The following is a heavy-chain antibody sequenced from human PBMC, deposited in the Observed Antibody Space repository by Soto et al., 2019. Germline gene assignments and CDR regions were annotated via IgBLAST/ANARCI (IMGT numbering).Heavy chain of an antibody. CDR3: ARAVLRFLEWLPPNYYYGMDV. CDR2: INPSGGST. Sequence: VASVKVSCKASGYTFTSYYMHWVRQAPGQGLEWMGIINPSGGSTSYAQKFQGRVTMTRDTSTSTVYMELSSLRSEDTAVYYCARAVLRFLEWLPPNYYYGMDVWGQGTTVTVSS. CDR1: GYTFTSYY. V-gene: IGHV1-46*01. D-gene: IGHD3-3*01. J-gene: IGHJ6*02.